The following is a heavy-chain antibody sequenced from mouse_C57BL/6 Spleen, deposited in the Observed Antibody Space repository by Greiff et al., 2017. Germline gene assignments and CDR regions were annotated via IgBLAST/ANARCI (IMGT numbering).Heavy chain of an antibody. D-gene: IGHD4-1*01. CDR1: GYTFTSYW. CDR2: IYPSDSET. V-gene: IGHV1-61*01. J-gene: IGHJ2*01. Sequence: QVQLKQPGAELVRPGSSVKLSCKASGYTFTSYWMDWVKQRPGQGLEWIGNIYPSDSETHYNQKFKDKATLTVDKSSSTAYMQLSSLTSEDSAVYYCARRNWDDLDDWGQGTTLTVSS. CDR3: ARRNWDDLDD.